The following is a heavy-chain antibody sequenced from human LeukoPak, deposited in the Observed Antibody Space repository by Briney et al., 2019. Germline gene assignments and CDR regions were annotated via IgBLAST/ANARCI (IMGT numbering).Heavy chain of an antibody. CDR1: GFTFSSYE. J-gene: IGHJ4*02. CDR3: ARDSNISWRY. D-gene: IGHD6-13*01. Sequence: GGSLRLSCAASGFTFSSYEMNWVRQAPRKGLEWVSYISSSSNTIYYADSVKGRFTISRDNAKNSLYLQMNSLRAEDTAVYYCARDSNISWRYWGQGTLVTVSS. CDR2: ISSSSNTI. V-gene: IGHV3-48*03.